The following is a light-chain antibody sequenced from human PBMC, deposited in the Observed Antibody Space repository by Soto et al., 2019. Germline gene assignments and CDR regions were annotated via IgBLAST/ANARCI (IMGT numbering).Light chain of an antibody. CDR3: QQYNNWPYT. J-gene: IGKJ2*01. V-gene: IGKV3D-15*01. Sequence: EIVMTQSPATLSVSPGERTTLSCRARQRVGSNLAWNQQKPGQAPKLLIYGASTRATGIPARFSGSGSGTEFTLTISSLQSEDFAVYYCQQYNNWPYTFGQGTKLEIK. CDR2: GAS. CDR1: QRVGSN.